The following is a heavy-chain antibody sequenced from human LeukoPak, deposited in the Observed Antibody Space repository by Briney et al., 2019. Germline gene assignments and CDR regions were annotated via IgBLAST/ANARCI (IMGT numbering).Heavy chain of an antibody. CDR3: AKPGYITSGWFDY. CDR1: GFNFGGYY. V-gene: IGHV3-23*01. CDR2: ISASGGNT. Sequence: PGGSLRLSCIASGFNFGGYYMGWIRQAPGKGLEWVSTISASGGNTYYADSVKGRFTTSRDNPKNTLLLQMNSLRAEDTAVYYCAKPGYITSGWFDYWGQGALVTVST. J-gene: IGHJ5*01. D-gene: IGHD1-14*01.